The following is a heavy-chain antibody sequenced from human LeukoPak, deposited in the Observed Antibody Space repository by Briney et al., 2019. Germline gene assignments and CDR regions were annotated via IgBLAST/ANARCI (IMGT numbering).Heavy chain of an antibody. CDR3: AKSPYDYYGSGSYYYH. CDR2: ISWSSGSI. Sequence: GGSLRLSCAASGFTFDDYAMHWVRQAPGKGLEWVSGISWSSGSIGYADSVKGRFTISRDNAKNSLYLQMNSLRAEDTALYYCAKSPYDYYGSGSYYYHWGQGTLVTVSS. J-gene: IGHJ5*02. CDR1: GFTFDDYA. V-gene: IGHV3-9*01. D-gene: IGHD3-10*01.